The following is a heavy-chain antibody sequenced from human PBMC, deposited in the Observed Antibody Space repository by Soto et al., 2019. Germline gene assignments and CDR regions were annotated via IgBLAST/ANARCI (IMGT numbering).Heavy chain of an antibody. J-gene: IGHJ6*02. CDR2: ISSSSSTI. CDR1: GFTFSSYS. V-gene: IGHV3-48*02. CDR3: ARDRPDDYGGKGSYFFYYYYGLDV. D-gene: IGHD4-17*01. Sequence: GGSLRLSCAASGFTFSSYSMNWVRQAPGKGLEWVSYISSSSSTIYYADSVKGRFTISRDNAKNSLYLQMNSLRDEDTAVYYCARDRPDDYGGKGSYFFYYYYGLDVWGQGTTVTVSS.